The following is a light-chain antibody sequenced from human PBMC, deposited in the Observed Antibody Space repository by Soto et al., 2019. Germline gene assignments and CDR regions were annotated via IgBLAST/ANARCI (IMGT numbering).Light chain of an antibody. CDR2: AEF. V-gene: IGKV1-33*01. CDR1: QDISKY. Sequence: DLQMTQSPSSLSASVGDRVTITCQASQDISKYLNWYQQKPGKAPKLLIYAEFYLETGDRSRLSGGGSGTDFTFTISSLQPEDIATYYCQQYDNLPITFGQGTRLEIK. CDR3: QQYDNLPIT. J-gene: IGKJ5*01.